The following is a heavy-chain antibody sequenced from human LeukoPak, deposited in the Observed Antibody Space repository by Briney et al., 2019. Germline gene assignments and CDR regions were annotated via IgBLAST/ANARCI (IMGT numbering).Heavy chain of an antibody. CDR1: GFTVSSNY. J-gene: IGHJ4*02. CDR2: IYSGGST. V-gene: IGHV3-53*01. CDR3: ARYPMVRGAIRGFDY. Sequence: GGSLRLSCAASGFTVSSNYMSWVRQAPGRGLEWVSVIYSGGSTYYADSVKGRFNISRDNSKNTLYLQMNSLRAEDTAVYYCARYPMVRGAIRGFDYWGQGTLVSVSS. D-gene: IGHD3-10*01.